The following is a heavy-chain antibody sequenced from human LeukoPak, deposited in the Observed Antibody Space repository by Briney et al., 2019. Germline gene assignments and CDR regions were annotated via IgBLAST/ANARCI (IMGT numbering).Heavy chain of an antibody. CDR3: ARHSGWYALIG. J-gene: IGHJ4*02. D-gene: IGHD6-19*01. CDR2: INHSGST. Sequence: SETLSLTCAVYGGSFSGYYWSWIRQPPGKGLEWIGEINHSGSTNYNPSLKSRVTISVVTSKNQFSLKLSSVTAADTAVYYCARHSGWYALIGWGQGTLVTVSS. V-gene: IGHV4-34*01. CDR1: GGSFSGYY.